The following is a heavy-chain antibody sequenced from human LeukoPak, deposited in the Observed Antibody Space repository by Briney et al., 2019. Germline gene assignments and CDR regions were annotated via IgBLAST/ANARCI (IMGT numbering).Heavy chain of an antibody. CDR2: IKDDGRQK. Sequence: GGSLRLSCAPSGFTFSRYWMTWLRQAPGEGLEWVASIKDDGRQKHHMDSVKGRFTVSRDNAKDSVYLQMNSLRAEDTALYYCARDASRGFDSWGQGTLVTVSS. D-gene: IGHD2-2*01. V-gene: IGHV3-7*01. CDR3: ARDASRGFDS. CDR1: GFTFSRYW. J-gene: IGHJ4*02.